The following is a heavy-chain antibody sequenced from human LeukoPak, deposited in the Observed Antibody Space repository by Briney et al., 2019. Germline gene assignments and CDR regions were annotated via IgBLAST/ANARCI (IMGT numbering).Heavy chain of an antibody. CDR2: ISYDGSNK. CDR1: GFTFSSYA. J-gene: IGHJ4*02. D-gene: IGHD1-14*01. CDR3: ATGNEYYFDH. V-gene: IGHV3-30-3*01. Sequence: GGSLRLSCAASGFTFSSYAMHWVRQAPGKGLEWVAVISYDGSNKYYADSVKGRFTISRDNSKNTLYLQMNSLRAEDTAVYYCATGNEYYFDHWGQGTLVTVSS.